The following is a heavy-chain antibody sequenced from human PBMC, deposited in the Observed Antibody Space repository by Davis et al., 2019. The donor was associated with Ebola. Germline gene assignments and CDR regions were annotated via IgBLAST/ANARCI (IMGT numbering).Heavy chain of an antibody. J-gene: IGHJ4*02. CDR1: GFTFSSYD. Sequence: GESLKISCAASGFTFSSYDMHWVRQATGKGLEWVSAIGTAGDTYYADSVKGRFTISRDNSKNTLYLQMNSLRVEDTAVYYCAKDIGDGYNSFDYWGQGTLVTAPQ. D-gene: IGHD5-24*01. V-gene: IGHV3-13*01. CDR3: AKDIGDGYNSFDY. CDR2: IGTAGDT.